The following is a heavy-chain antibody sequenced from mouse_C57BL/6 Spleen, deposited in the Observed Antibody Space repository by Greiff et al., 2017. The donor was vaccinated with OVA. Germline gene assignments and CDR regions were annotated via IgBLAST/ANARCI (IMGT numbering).Heavy chain of an antibody. CDR2: ISDGGSYT. CDR1: GFTFSSYA. CDR3: ARDEDSAMDY. Sequence: EVQLMESGGGLVKPGGSLKLSCAASGFTFSSYAMSWVRQTPEKRLEWVATISDGGSYTYYPDNVKGRFTISRDNAKNNLYLQMSHLKSEDTAMYYCARDEDSAMDYWGQGTSVTVSS. J-gene: IGHJ4*01. V-gene: IGHV5-4*01.